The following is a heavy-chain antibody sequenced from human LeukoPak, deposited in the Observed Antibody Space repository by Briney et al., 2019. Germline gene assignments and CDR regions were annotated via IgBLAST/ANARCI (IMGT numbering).Heavy chain of an antibody. D-gene: IGHD2-8*02. Sequence: GGSLRLSCAASGFTFSGYWMSWVRQAPGKGPEWVANIKYDGSEKNYVDSVKGRFTISRDNAKNSLYLQINSLRADDTAVYYCAREGVHWYRYFDYWGQGTLVTVSS. J-gene: IGHJ4*02. V-gene: IGHV3-7*01. CDR3: AREGVHWYRYFDY. CDR2: IKYDGSEK. CDR1: GFTFSGYW.